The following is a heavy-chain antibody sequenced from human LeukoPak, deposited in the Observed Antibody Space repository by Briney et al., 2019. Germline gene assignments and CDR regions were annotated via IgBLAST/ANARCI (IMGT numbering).Heavy chain of an antibody. V-gene: IGHV3-23*01. D-gene: IGHD2-15*01. CDR1: GFTFSSYA. Sequence: GGSLRLSCAASGFTFSSYAMSWVRQAPGKGLEWVSAISGSGGSTYYADSVKGRFTISRDNSKNTLYLQMNSLRAEDTAVYYCAKAGRIVVAVAAAVDYWGQGTLVTVSS. J-gene: IGHJ4*02. CDR2: ISGSGGST. CDR3: AKAGRIVVAVAAAVDY.